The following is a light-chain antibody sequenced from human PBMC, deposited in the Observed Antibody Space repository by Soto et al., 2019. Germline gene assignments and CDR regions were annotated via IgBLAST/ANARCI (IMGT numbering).Light chain of an antibody. CDR2: KAS. Sequence: DIQMTQSPSTLSGSVGDRVTITCRASQTISSWLAWYQQKPGKAPKLLIYKASTLKSGVPSRFSGSGSGTEFTLTISSLQPDDFATHYCQHYNSYSEAFGQGTKVDSK. CDR3: QHYNSYSEA. J-gene: IGKJ1*01. CDR1: QTISSW. V-gene: IGKV1-5*03.